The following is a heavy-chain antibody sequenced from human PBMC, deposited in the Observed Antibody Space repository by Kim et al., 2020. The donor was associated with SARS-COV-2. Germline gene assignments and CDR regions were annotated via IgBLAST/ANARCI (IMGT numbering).Heavy chain of an antibody. CDR2: IYYSGST. CDR3: ARCGYSRPYNWFDP. D-gene: IGHD6-13*01. J-gene: IGHJ5*02. V-gene: IGHV4-39*07. CDR1: GGSIRSSSYY. Sequence: SETLSLTCTVSGGSIRSSSYYWGWIRQPPGKGLEWIGSIYYSGSTYYNPSLKSRVTISVDTSKNQFSLKLSSVTAADTAVYYCARCGYSRPYNWFDPWGQGTLVTVSS.